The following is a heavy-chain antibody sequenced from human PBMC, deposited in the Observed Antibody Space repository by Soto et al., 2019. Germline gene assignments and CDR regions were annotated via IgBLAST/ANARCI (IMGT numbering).Heavy chain of an antibody. V-gene: IGHV3-21*01. CDR1: GLTFSSYS. CDR3: ARDLYGHNGEDY. CDR2: ISSSSSYI. J-gene: IGHJ4*02. Sequence: EVQLVESGGGLVKPGGSLRLSCAASGLTFSSYSMNWVRRAPGKGLEWVSSISSSSSYIYYADSVKGRFTISRDNAKNSLYLQMNSLRAEDTAVYYSARDLYGHNGEDYWGQGTLVTVSS. D-gene: IGHD2-2*02.